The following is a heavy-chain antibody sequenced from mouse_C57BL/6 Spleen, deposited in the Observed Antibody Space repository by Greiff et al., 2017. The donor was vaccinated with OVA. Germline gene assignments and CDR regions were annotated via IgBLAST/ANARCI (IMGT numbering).Heavy chain of an antibody. V-gene: IGHV1-64*01. Sequence: QVQLQQSGAELVKPGASVKLSCKASGYTFTSYWMHWVKQRPGQGLEWIGMIHPNSGSTNYNEKFKSKATLTVDKSSSTAYMQLSSLTSEDSAVYYCARGGTTPYFDYWGQGTTLTVSS. CDR2: IHPNSGST. J-gene: IGHJ2*01. CDR1: GYTFTSYW. CDR3: ARGGTTPYFDY. D-gene: IGHD2-12*01.